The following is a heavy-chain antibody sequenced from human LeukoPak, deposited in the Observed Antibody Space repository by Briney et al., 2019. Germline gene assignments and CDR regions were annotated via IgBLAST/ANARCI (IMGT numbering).Heavy chain of an antibody. CDR1: GFTFSSYA. V-gene: IGHV3-30-3*01. CDR3: AKGAQQLVYWVDY. J-gene: IGHJ4*02. D-gene: IGHD6-13*01. CDR2: ISYDGSNK. Sequence: PGGSLRLSCAASGFTFSSYAMHWVRQAPGKGLEWVAVISYDGSNKYYADSVKGRFTISRDNSKNTLYLQMNSLRAEDTAVYYCAKGAQQLVYWVDYWGQGTLVTVSS.